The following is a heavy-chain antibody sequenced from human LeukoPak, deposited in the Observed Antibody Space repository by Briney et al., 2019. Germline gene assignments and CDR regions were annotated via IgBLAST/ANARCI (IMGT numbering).Heavy chain of an antibody. Sequence: QTGGSLRLSCAASGFTFSSYGMHWVRQAPGKGLEWVAVISYDGSNKYYADSVKGRFTISRDNSKNTLHLQMNSLRAEDTAVYYCAKDPLPPVNWGQGTLVTVSS. CDR2: ISYDGSNK. CDR1: GFTFSSYG. V-gene: IGHV3-30*18. J-gene: IGHJ4*02. D-gene: IGHD4-11*01. CDR3: AKDPLPPVN.